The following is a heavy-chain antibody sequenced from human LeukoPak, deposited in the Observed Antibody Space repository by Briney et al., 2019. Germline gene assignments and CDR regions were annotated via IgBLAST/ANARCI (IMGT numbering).Heavy chain of an antibody. V-gene: IGHV4-30-4*08. Sequence: SETLSLTCTVSGASISSGDYYWSWIRQPPGTGLEWIGYIYYRGSTYHNPSLKSRVIISVDTSKNQFSLKLNSVTAADTAVYYCARVGKYCGGDCYSVKFWGQGTLVTVSS. D-gene: IGHD2-21*01. CDR1: GASISSGDYY. CDR2: IYYRGST. J-gene: IGHJ4*02. CDR3: ARVGKYCGGDCYSVKF.